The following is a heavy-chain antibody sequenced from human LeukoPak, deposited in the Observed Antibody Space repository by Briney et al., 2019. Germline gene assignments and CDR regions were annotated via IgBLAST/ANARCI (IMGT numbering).Heavy chain of an antibody. CDR3: ARVRGGSGRSYAADAFDI. CDR2: TRNKANSYTT. V-gene: IGHV3-72*01. D-gene: IGHD1-26*01. J-gene: IGHJ3*02. CDR1: GFTFSDHY. Sequence: PGGSLRLSCAASGFTFSDHYMDWVRQAPGKGLEWGGRTRNKANSYTTEYAASVKGRFTISRDDSKNSLYLQMNSLRADDTAVFYCARVRGGSGRSYAADAFDIWGQGTMVTVSS.